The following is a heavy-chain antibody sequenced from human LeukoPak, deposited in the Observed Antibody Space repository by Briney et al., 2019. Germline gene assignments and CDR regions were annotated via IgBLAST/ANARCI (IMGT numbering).Heavy chain of an antibody. CDR1: AYSFTSYC. CDR2: IYPGDSDT. CDR3: ARHLYCSGGSCPNFDY. J-gene: IGHJ4*02. Sequence: GESLKISCNASAYSFTSYCIGWVRQLPGKGLQWMGIIYPGDSDTRYSPSFQGQVTISADKSISTAYLQWSSLKASDTAMYYCARHLYCSGGSCPNFDYWGQGTLVTVSS. D-gene: IGHD2-15*01. V-gene: IGHV5-51*01.